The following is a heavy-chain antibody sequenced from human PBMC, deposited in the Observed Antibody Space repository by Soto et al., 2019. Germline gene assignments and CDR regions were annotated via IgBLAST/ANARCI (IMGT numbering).Heavy chain of an antibody. CDR3: ARVAKMLYDRSLLSRRSSNWFDP. CDR2: IYHTGTT. J-gene: IGHJ5*02. CDR1: GDSIIGIYH. D-gene: IGHD2-8*01. Sequence: SETLSLTCAVSGDSIIGIYHWAWIRQSPGRGLEWIASIYHTGTTYYTPSLESRVTISVDTPKNQFSLKLSSVTAADTAVYYCARVAKMLYDRSLLSRRSSNWFDPWGQGTLVTVSS. V-gene: IGHV4-38-2*01.